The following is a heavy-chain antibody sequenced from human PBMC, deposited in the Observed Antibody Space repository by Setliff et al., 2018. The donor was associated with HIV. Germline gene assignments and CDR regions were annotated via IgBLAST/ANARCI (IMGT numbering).Heavy chain of an antibody. D-gene: IGHD4-17*01. CDR3: TTIQKLTTPVDY. CDR1: GFSFANYV. Sequence: SLRLSCTTSGFSFANYVMSWLRQAPGKGLEWVGVIRSKAFGGTTDYAAPVKGRFTISRDDSKNTLYLQMNSLKTEDTAVYYCTTIQKLTTPVDYWGQGTLVTVSS. J-gene: IGHJ4*02. CDR2: IRSKAFGGTT. V-gene: IGHV3-49*03.